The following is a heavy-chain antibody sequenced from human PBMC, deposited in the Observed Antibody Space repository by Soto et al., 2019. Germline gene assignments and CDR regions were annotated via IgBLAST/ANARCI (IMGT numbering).Heavy chain of an antibody. J-gene: IGHJ6*02. Sequence: GASVKVSCKASGYTFPSYGISWVRQAPGQGREWMGWISAYNGNTNYAQKLQGRVTMTTDTSTSTAYMELRSLRSDDTAVYYCARDGRLLSKQYYYYYYGMDVWGQGTTVTVSS. V-gene: IGHV1-18*01. D-gene: IGHD2-2*01. CDR3: ARDGRLLSKQYYYYYYGMDV. CDR2: ISAYNGNT. CDR1: GYTFPSYG.